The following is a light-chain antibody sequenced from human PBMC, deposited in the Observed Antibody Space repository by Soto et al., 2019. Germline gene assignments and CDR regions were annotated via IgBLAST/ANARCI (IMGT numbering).Light chain of an antibody. Sequence: EIVLTQSPATLTLSPVERVTLSCRASQSVSSYLAWYQQKPGQAPRLLIYGASNRATGIPARFSGSGSGTDFTLTISRLEPEDFAVYYCQQYGSSPWTFGQGTKVDIK. CDR1: QSVSSY. J-gene: IGKJ1*01. CDR3: QQYGSSPWT. CDR2: GAS. V-gene: IGKV3-20*01.